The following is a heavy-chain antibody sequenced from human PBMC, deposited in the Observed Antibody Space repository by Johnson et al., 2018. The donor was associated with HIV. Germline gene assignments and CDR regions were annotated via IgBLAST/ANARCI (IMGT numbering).Heavy chain of an antibody. CDR2: ISYDGSNK. J-gene: IGHJ3*02. Sequence: VQLVESGGGVVQPGRSLRLSCAASGFIFSSYGMHWVRQAPGKGLEWVAVISYDGSNKYYADSVKGRFTISRDNSKNTLYLQMNSLRAEDTAVYYCASGRPIFEAFDIWGQGTMVTVSS. D-gene: IGHD2-21*01. V-gene: IGHV3-30*03. CDR1: GFIFSSYG. CDR3: ASGRPIFEAFDI.